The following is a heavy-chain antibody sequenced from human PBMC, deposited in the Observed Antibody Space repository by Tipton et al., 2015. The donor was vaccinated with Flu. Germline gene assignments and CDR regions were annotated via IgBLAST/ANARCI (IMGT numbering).Heavy chain of an antibody. J-gene: IGHJ5*02. CDR1: GDSVSTTSAA. CDR3: ARDIGHSGSIYDH. D-gene: IGHD1-26*01. Sequence: GLVKPSQTRSLTCTISGDSVSTTSAAWDWIRRSPSRGFEWLGRTYYRSNWYNDYAESMKGRITINPDTSKNQFTLQLNSVTPEDTAVYYCARDIGHSGSIYDHWGQGALVTVSS. V-gene: IGHV6-1*01. CDR2: TYYRSNWYN.